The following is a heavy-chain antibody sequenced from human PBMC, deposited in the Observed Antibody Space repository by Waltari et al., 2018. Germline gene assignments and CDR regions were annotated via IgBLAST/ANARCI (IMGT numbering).Heavy chain of an antibody. Sequence: QVQLVESGGGVVQPGRSLRLSCAASGFTFSSYGMHWVRRAPGKGLEWVAVIWYDGSNKYYADSVKGRFTISRDNSKNTLYLQMNSLRAEDTAVYYCARGPLAAAQPSDYWGQGTLVTVSS. J-gene: IGHJ4*02. V-gene: IGHV3-33*01. CDR2: IWYDGSNK. CDR3: ARGPLAAAQPSDY. CDR1: GFTFSSYG. D-gene: IGHD6-13*01.